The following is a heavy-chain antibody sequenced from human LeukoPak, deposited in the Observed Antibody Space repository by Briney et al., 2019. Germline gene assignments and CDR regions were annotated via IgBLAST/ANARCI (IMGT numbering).Heavy chain of an antibody. J-gene: IGHJ4*02. V-gene: IGHV3-49*03. CDR3: ARGSGRYVMVDW. CDR1: GFTFGDFT. Sequence: PGRSLRLSRSASGFTFGDFTMSWFRQSPGQGLEWVGFIRSKVYGGAPEHAASVAARFTISRDDSTSIAYLQMNTVQAEDTAVYYCARGSGRYVMVDWWGQGTLVTVSS. CDR2: IRSKVYGGAP. D-gene: IGHD6-19*01.